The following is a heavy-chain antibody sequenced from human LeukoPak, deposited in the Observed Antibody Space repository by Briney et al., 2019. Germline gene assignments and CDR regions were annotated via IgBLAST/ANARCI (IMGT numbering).Heavy chain of an antibody. Sequence: SETLSLTCTVSGGSISSSSYYWVWIREPPGKWLEWIGSIYYRGNTYYNPSLKSRVTISVDTSKNQFSLKLSSVTAADTAVYYCARHAAYYDILTGYYSRYNWFDPWGQGTLVTVSS. J-gene: IGHJ5*02. CDR2: IYYRGNT. CDR3: ARHAAYYDILTGYYSRYNWFDP. CDR1: GGSISSSSYY. D-gene: IGHD3-9*01. V-gene: IGHV4-39*01.